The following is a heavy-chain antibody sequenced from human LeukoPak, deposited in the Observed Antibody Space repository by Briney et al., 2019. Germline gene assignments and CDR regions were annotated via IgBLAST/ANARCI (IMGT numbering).Heavy chain of an antibody. CDR2: ISSSSSYI. CDR1: GFTFSSYS. J-gene: IGHJ4*02. CDR3: ARRRFESNSFDY. Sequence: GGSLRLSCAASGFTFSSYSMNWVRQAPGKGLEWASSISSSSSYIYYADSVKGRFTISRDNAKNSLYLQMNSLRAEDTAVYYCARRRFESNSFDYWGQGTLVTVSS. V-gene: IGHV3-21*01. D-gene: IGHD3-10*01.